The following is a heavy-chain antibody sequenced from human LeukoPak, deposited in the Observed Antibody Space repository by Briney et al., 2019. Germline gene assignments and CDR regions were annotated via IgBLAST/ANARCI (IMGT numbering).Heavy chain of an antibody. CDR2: INHSGST. J-gene: IGHJ4*02. D-gene: IGHD6-13*01. V-gene: IGHV4-34*01. CDR1: GGSFSGYY. CDR3: AEGAAAGN. Sequence: SETLSLTCAVYGGSFSGYYWSWIRQPPGKGLEWIGEINHSGSTNYNPSLKSRVTISVDTSKNQFSLKLSSVTAADTAVYYCAEGAAAGNWGQGTLVTVSS.